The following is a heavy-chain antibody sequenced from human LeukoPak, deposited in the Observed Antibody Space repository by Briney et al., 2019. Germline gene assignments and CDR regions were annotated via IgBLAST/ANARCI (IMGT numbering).Heavy chain of an antibody. J-gene: IGHJ5*02. CDR3: AGHTEQQLFDP. CDR2: IHKSGIT. D-gene: IGHD6-13*01. Sequence: SETQSLTCSVSGASIKPDYWSWIRQPPGKGLEWLGYIHKSGITNYNPSLKSRVTMSIDTSKNQFSLELRYVSAADTAVYYCAGHTEQQLFDPWGQGTLVTVSS. V-gene: IGHV4-59*08. CDR1: GASIKPDY.